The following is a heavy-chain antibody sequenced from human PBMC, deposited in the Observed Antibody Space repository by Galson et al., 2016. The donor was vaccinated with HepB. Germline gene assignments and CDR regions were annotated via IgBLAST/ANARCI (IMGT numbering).Heavy chain of an antibody. CDR3: ARDGEYYYGSGSYAET. D-gene: IGHD3-10*01. CDR2: IFSGGST. V-gene: IGHV3-53*01. Sequence: SLRLSCAASGFSVSSNYMSWARQAPGKGLQWVSVIFSGGSTYYADSVKGRFTISRDNSKNTLHLQMNSLRAEDTAVYYCARDGEYYYGSGSYAETWGQGTLVTVSS. J-gene: IGHJ5*02. CDR1: GFSVSSNY.